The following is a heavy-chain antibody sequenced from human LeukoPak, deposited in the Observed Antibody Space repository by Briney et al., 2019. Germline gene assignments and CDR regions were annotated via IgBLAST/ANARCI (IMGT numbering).Heavy chain of an antibody. CDR3: ARAKIQIRLGSDAFDI. J-gene: IGHJ3*02. V-gene: IGHV4-61*02. D-gene: IGHD5-24*01. CDR1: GGSISSGCYY. CDR2: IYTSGST. Sequence: PSETLSLTCTVSGGSISSGCYYWSWIRQPAGKGLEWIGRIYTSGSTNYNPSLKSRVTISVDTSKNQFSLKLSSVTAADTAVYYCARAKIQIRLGSDAFDIWGQGTMVTVSS.